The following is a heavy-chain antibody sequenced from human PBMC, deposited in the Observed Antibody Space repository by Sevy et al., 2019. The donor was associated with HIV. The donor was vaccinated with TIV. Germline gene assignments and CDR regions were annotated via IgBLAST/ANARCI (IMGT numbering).Heavy chain of an antibody. CDR1: GFTFRNAW. J-gene: IGHJ4*02. Sequence: GGSLRLSCATSGFTFRNAWMSWVRQAPGKGLEWVGRIKSKNERATGDFAAPVKGRFAISRDDSKNMVYLQMDDLKTEDTAVYYCAAGLGASDFDYWGRGIMVTVSS. V-gene: IGHV3-15*01. CDR3: AAGLGASDFDY. CDR2: IKSKNERATG. D-gene: IGHD1-26*01.